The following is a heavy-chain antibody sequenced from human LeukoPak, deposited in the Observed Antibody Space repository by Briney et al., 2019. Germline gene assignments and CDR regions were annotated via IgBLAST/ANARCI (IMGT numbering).Heavy chain of an antibody. CDR3: ARGRWTATETTYYLDY. J-gene: IGHJ4*02. Sequence: AARVSDSREDSGYRFRDYDIQWVRQAAGQRKEWMGWINAGNGKTKYSQNFQGRGTITRDRSASTAYMELSSLRSEDTSIYYCARGRWTATETTYYLDYWGQGTLVTVSS. D-gene: IGHD4-17*01. V-gene: IGHV1-3*01. CDR1: GYRFRDYD. CDR2: INAGNGKT.